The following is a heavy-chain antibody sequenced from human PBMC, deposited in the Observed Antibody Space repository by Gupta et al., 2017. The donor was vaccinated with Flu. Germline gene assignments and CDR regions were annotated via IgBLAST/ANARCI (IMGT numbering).Heavy chain of an antibody. J-gene: IGHJ4*02. CDR2: IIPISGAA. CDR3: ARGGSTSGWRGFDY. D-gene: IGHD6-19*01. V-gene: IGHV1-69*15. CDR1: SSYA. Sequence: SSYAITWVRQAPGKGLEWMGKIIPISGAANYAQKFRDRVTFTADESTTTAFMELRSLTSEDTAVYYCARGGSTSGWRGFDYWGQGTLVTASS.